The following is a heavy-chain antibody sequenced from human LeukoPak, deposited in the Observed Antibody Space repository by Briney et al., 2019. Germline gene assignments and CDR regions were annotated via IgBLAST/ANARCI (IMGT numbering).Heavy chain of an antibody. Sequence: GASVKVSCKASGFSFTGYFMHWMRQAPGQGPEWMGRIDPNSGGTNYALKFQGRVTMTRDTPITTAYMDLSRLRSDDTAVYYCARGPHDTAYYFDQWGQGTLVTVSS. CDR2: IDPNSGGT. CDR1: GFSFTGYF. CDR3: ARGPHDTAYYFDQ. J-gene: IGHJ4*02. V-gene: IGHV1-2*06. D-gene: IGHD5-18*01.